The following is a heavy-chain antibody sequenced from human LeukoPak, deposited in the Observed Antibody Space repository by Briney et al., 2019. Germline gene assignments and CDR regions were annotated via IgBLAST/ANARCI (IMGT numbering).Heavy chain of an antibody. Sequence: PSETLSLTCAVYGGSFSGYYWSWIRQPPGKGLEWIGEINHSGSTNYNPSLKSRVTISVDTSKNQFSLKLSSVTAADTAVYYCARGLTNVDAFDIWGQGTMVTVSS. CDR3: ARGLTNVDAFDI. J-gene: IGHJ3*02. CDR2: INHSGST. D-gene: IGHD2-2*01. CDR1: GGSFSGYY. V-gene: IGHV4-34*01.